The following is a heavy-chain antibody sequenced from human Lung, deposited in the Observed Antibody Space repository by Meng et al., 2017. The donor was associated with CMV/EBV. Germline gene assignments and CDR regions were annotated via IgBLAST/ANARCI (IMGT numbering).Heavy chain of an antibody. CDR2: INPHSGDT. CDR1: GYTFTGYN. CDR3: ARLFHTSLGTNYYYGMDV. Sequence: ASVXVSXKASGYTFTGYNIHWVRQAPGQGLEWMGWINPHSGDTKYAQKFQGRVTLTTDTSINTAYMEVSRLKSDDTAVFFCARLFHTSLGTNYYYGMDVGGLGTTVTVS. V-gene: IGHV1-2*02. J-gene: IGHJ6*01. D-gene: IGHD3-10*01.